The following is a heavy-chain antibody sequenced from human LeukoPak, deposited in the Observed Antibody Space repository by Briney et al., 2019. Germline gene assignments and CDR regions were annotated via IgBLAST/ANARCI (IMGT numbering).Heavy chain of an antibody. Sequence: KPGGSLRLSCAASGFTFSSYSMNWVRQAPGKGLEWVSSISSSSSYIYYADSVKGRFTISRDNSKNTLYLQMNSLRAEDTAVYYCAKDRWAQTYYFDYWGQGTLVTVSS. CDR2: ISSSSSYI. V-gene: IGHV3-21*04. J-gene: IGHJ4*02. CDR1: GFTFSSYS. CDR3: AKDRWAQTYYFDY. D-gene: IGHD4-23*01.